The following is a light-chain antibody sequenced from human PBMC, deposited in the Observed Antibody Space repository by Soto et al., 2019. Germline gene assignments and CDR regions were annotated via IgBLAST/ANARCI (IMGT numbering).Light chain of an antibody. CDR2: AAP. CDR3: QQLKSYPLT. V-gene: IGKV3-20*01. CDR1: QTISSTY. Sequence: VLTQSPGTLSLSPGERATISCRASQTISSTYVAWYQHKPGQAPRLLIYAAPTLQSGAPSRFSGSGSGTEFALTISSLQPEDSATYYCQQLKSYPLTFGGGTKVEIK. J-gene: IGKJ4*01.